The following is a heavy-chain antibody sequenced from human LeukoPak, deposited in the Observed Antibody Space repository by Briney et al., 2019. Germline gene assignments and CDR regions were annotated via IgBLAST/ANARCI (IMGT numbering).Heavy chain of an antibody. D-gene: IGHD5-18*01. CDR2: IRYNGSNK. V-gene: IGHV3-30*02. CDR1: GFTFSSYG. CDR3: AKDRSTAMVSYYFDY. Sequence: GGSLRLSCAASGFTFSSYGMHWVRQAPGKGLEWVTFIRYNGSNKYYADSVKGRFTISRDNSKNTLYLQMNSLRIEDTAVYYCAKDRSTAMVSYYFDYWGQGTTVTVSS. J-gene: IGHJ4*03.